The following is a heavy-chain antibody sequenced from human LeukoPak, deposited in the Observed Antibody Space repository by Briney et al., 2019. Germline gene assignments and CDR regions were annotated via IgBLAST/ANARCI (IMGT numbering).Heavy chain of an antibody. CDR1: GDSVSSNSSS. Sequence: SQTLSLTCAISGDSVSSNSSSWNWFRQSPSRGLEWLGRTYFWSKWNNDYAVSVQSRITITPDTSKNLVSLQLNSVTPEDTALYYCARRRYDGYSGYFVYWGLGALVTVSS. V-gene: IGHV6-1*01. CDR2: TYFWSKWNN. CDR3: ARRRYDGYSGYFVY. D-gene: IGHD3-22*01. J-gene: IGHJ4*02.